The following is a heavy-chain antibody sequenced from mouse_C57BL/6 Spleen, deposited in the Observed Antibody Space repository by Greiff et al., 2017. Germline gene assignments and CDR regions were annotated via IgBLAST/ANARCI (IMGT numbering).Heavy chain of an antibody. J-gene: IGHJ3*01. V-gene: IGHV1-53*01. CDR1: GYTFTSYW. D-gene: IGHD2-4*01. CDR3: ARSSYDYDWFAY. CDR2: INPSNGGT. Sequence: QVQLQQSGTELVKPGASVKLSCKASGYTFTSYWMHWVKQRPGQGLEWIGNINPSNGGTNYNEKFKSKATLTVDKSSSTAYMQLSILTSEDSAVYYCARSSYDYDWFAYWGQGTLVTVSA.